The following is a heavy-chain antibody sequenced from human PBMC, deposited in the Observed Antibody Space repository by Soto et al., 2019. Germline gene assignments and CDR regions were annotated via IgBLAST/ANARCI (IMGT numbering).Heavy chain of an antibody. V-gene: IGHV3-30-3*01. D-gene: IGHD3-22*01. J-gene: IGHJ4*02. CDR1: GFTFSSYA. CDR3: ARDERYYDSSGYPMSYFDY. Sequence: GGSLRLSCAASGFTFSSYAMHWVRQAPGKGLEWVAVISYDGSNKYYADSVKGRFTISRDNSKNTLYLQMNSLRAEDTAVYYCARDERYYDSSGYPMSYFDYWGQGTLVTVSS. CDR2: ISYDGSNK.